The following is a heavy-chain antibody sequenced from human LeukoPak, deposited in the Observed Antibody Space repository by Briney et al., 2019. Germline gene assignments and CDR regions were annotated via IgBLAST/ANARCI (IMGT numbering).Heavy chain of an antibody. CDR2: IWYDGSNK. J-gene: IGHJ4*02. Sequence: PGGSLRLSCAASGFIFSSYGMHWVRQAPGKGLEWVAVIWYDGSNKYYADSVKGRFTISRDNSKNTLYLQMNSLRAEDTAVYYCAKDLKWGKYGGYDYWGQGTLVTVSS. CDR1: GFIFSSYG. D-gene: IGHD4-17*01. V-gene: IGHV3-33*06. CDR3: AKDLKWGKYGGYDY.